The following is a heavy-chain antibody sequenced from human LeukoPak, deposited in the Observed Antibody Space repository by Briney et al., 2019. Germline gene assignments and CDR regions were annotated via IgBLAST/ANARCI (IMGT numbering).Heavy chain of an antibody. D-gene: IGHD3-10*01. V-gene: IGHV3-7*01. CDR1: GFTFTSAW. Sequence: GGSLLLSCAASGFTFTSAWMSWLRQPPEKGLEWVAHMNEDGSGRFYVDSAKGRFTISRDDTQNSVYLQMNSLRVEDTAVYYCAAWFGESVPWGQGTLVTVSS. J-gene: IGHJ5*02. CDR2: MNEDGSGR. CDR3: AAWFGESVP.